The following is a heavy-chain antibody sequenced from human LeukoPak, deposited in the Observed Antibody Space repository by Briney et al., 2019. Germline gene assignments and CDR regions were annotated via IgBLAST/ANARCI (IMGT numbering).Heavy chain of an antibody. CDR1: GFTFDDYA. D-gene: IGHD3-22*01. J-gene: IGHJ4*02. V-gene: IGHV3-43*02. Sequence: GGSLRLSCAASGFTFDDYAMHWVRQAPGKGLEWVSLISGDGGSTYYADSVKGRFTISRDNSKNSPYLQMNSLRTEDTALYYCAKDYYDSSGYSVDYWGQGTLVTVSS. CDR2: ISGDGGST. CDR3: AKDYYDSSGYSVDY.